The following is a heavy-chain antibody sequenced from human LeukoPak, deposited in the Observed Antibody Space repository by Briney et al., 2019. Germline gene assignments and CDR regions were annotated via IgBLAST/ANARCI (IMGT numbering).Heavy chain of an antibody. J-gene: IGHJ4*02. D-gene: IGHD6-6*01. CDR2: ISYDGNNK. Sequence: GGSLRLSCAASGFTFSSYGMHWVRQAPGKGLEWVAVISYDGNNKYYADSVKGRFTMSRDNSKNTLYLQMNSLRAEDTAVYYCAKDLSRIAARPEGFDYWGQGTLVTVSS. V-gene: IGHV3-30*18. CDR3: AKDLSRIAARPEGFDY. CDR1: GFTFSSYG.